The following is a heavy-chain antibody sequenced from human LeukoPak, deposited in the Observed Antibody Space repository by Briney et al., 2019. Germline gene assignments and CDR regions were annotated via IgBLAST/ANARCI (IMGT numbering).Heavy chain of an antibody. V-gene: IGHV4-61*02. Sequence: PSETLSLTCTVSGGSISSGSYFWSWIRQPAGKGLEWIGRIYTSGSTNYNPSLKSRVTISPDTSKNQFSLKLSSVTAADTAVYCCARELAGYGKLDYWGQGILVTVSS. CDR3: ARELAGYGKLDY. CDR1: GGSISSGSYF. J-gene: IGHJ4*02. D-gene: IGHD5-12*01. CDR2: IYTSGST.